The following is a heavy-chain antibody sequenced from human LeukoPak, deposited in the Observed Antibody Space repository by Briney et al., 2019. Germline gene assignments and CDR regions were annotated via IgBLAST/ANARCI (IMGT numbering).Heavy chain of an antibody. CDR3: ASASSSASYYRFDY. J-gene: IGHJ4*02. D-gene: IGHD3-10*01. CDR1: GYTFTSYW. V-gene: IGHV5-51*01. CDR2: IYPGDSDT. Sequence: GESLKISCKGSGYTFTSYWIGGVRQMPGKGLEWMGIIYPGDSDTRYSPSFQGQVTISADKSISTAYLQWSSLRASDTAMYYCASASSSASYYRFDYWGQGTLVTVSS.